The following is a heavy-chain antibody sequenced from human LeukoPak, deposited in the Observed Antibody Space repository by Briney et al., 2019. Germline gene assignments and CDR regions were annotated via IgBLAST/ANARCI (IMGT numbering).Heavy chain of an antibody. D-gene: IGHD1-1*01. CDR3: AKARSQVATTFDY. Sequence: GGSLRLSCAASGFTFSSYAMSWVRQAPGKGLEWVSNMSGSGGSTYYADSVKGRFTISRGNSKNTLYLQMNSLRAEDTAVYYCAKARSQVATTFDYWGQGTLVTVSS. CDR2: MSGSGGST. V-gene: IGHV3-23*01. J-gene: IGHJ4*02. CDR1: GFTFSSYA.